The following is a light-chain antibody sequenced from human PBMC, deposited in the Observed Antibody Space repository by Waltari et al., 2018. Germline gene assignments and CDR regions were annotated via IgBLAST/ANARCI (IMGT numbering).Light chain of an antibody. CDR3: QQYHKWPPGG. V-gene: IGKV3-15*01. Sequence: VVTQSPATLSVSPGKTVTLSCRASQRVNTNLAWYKQKPGQAPRLLIFAASTRAPGIPSRFGGSGSGTEFTLTITSLQFEDVGVYFCQQYHKWPPGGFGGGTKVEIE. CDR2: AAS. CDR1: QRVNTN. J-gene: IGKJ4*01.